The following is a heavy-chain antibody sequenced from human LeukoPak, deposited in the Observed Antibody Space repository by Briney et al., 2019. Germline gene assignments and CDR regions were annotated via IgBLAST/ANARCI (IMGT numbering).Heavy chain of an antibody. CDR2: IYISGSP. J-gene: IGHJ4*02. D-gene: IGHD3-10*01. Sequence: PSETLSLTCTVSGGSISSYYWSWIRQPAGKGLEWIGRIYISGSPNYNPSLKSRVTISVDTSKNQFSLKLSSVTAADTAVYYCARHGDYYGSGSRYWGQGTLVTVSS. CDR3: ARHGDYYGSGSRY. CDR1: GGSISSYY. V-gene: IGHV4-4*07.